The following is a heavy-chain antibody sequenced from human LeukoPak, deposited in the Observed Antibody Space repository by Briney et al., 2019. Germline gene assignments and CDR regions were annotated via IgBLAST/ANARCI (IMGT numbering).Heavy chain of an antibody. CDR3: ARGGDSSGYYFFHY. D-gene: IGHD3-22*01. Sequence: TSETLSLTCTVSGGSISGYFWSWIRQPAGKGLEWIGYIYYSGSTYYNPSLKRRVTISVDTSKNQFSLKLSSVTAADTAVYYCARGGDSSGYYFFHYWGQGTLVTVSS. V-gene: IGHV4-59*06. CDR2: IYYSGST. J-gene: IGHJ4*02. CDR1: GGSISGYF.